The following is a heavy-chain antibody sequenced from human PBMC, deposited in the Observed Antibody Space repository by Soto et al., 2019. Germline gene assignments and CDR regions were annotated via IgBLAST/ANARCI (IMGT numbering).Heavy chain of an antibody. V-gene: IGHV3-30*18. Sequence: GGSLRLSCAASGFSFSSYGMHWVRQAPGKGLEWVAVISYDGSNKYYGDSVKGRFTISRDNSKNTLYLQMNSLRAEDTAVYYCAKDTHFASGSYYNLEYWGQGTLVTVSS. CDR1: GFSFSSYG. CDR2: ISYDGSNK. J-gene: IGHJ4*02. CDR3: AKDTHFASGSYYNLEY. D-gene: IGHD3-10*01.